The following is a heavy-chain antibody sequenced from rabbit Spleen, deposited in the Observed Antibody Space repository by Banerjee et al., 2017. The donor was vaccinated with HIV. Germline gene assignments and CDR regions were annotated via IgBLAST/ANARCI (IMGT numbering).Heavy chain of an antibody. CDR2: IAAGSGNT. Sequence: QQQLEESGGGLVKPGGTLTLTCTASGFSFSSSGYMCWVRQAPGKGLEWIACIAAGSGNTYYASWAKGRFTITTSTSLNTVDLKMTSLTAADTATYFCARDVNGFDYYAFNLWGPGTLVTVS. CDR1: GFSFSSSGY. V-gene: IGHV1S43*01. CDR3: ARDVNGFDYYAFNL. J-gene: IGHJ4*01. D-gene: IGHD1-1*01.